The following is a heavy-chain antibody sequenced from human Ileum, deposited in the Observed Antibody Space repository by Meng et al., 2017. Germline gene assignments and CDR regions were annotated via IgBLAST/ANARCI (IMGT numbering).Heavy chain of an antibody. CDR1: GFTFSTYG. Sequence: GESLKISCAASGFTFSTYGMHWVRQAPGKGLEWVAVTTYDGSNKYYGDFVKGRFTISRDNSKNTLYLQMNSLRAEDTAVYYCARDTYFYGSGNNFDYWGQGTLVTVSS. CDR2: TTYDGSNK. J-gene: IGHJ4*02. V-gene: IGHV3-33*05. CDR3: ARDTYFYGSGNNFDY. D-gene: IGHD3-10*01.